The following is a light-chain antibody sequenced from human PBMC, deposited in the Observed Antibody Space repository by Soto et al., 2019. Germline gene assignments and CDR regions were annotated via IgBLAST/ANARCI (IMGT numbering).Light chain of an antibody. CDR2: GAS. CDR1: QSVSSN. CDR3: QQYNKGPQLI. V-gene: IGKV3-15*01. Sequence: EIVMTQSPATLSVSPGQRATLSCRASQSVSSNLAWYQHKPGQAPRLLIYGASTRAKGVAARFSGSGSGTEFTLSISSLQSEDFAVYYCQQYNKGPQLIFGGGTKVEIK. J-gene: IGKJ4*01.